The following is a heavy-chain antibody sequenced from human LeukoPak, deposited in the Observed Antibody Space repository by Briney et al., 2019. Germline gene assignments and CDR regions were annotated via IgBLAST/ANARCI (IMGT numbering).Heavy chain of an antibody. V-gene: IGHV4-38-2*01. CDR3: ARASGSYGSGSYYYYGMDV. J-gene: IGHJ6*04. Sequence: SETLSLTCAVSGYSISSGYYWGWIRPPPGKGLEWIGSIFHSGSTYYNPSLKSRVNMSVDTSKNQISLKLSSVTAADTAVCYCARASGSYGSGSYYYYGMDVWGKGTTVTVSS. D-gene: IGHD3-10*01. CDR1: GYSISSGYY. CDR2: IFHSGST.